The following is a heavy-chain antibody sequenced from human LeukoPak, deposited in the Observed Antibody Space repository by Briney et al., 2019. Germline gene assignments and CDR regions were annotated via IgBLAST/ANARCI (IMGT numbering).Heavy chain of an antibody. CDR2: ISSSSSYI. D-gene: IGHD6-6*01. CDR1: GFTFSSYS. J-gene: IGHJ3*02. V-gene: IGHV3-21*01. Sequence: GGSLRLSCAASGFTFSSYSMNWVRQAPGKGLEWVSSISSSSSYIYYADSVKGRFTISRDSAKNSLYLQMNSLRAEDTAVYYCATSIAARWAFDIWGQGTMVTVSS. CDR3: ATSIAARWAFDI.